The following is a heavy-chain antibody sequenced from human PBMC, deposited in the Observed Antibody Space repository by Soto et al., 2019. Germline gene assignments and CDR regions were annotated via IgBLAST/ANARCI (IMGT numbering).Heavy chain of an antibody. CDR2: INPNSGGA. CDR1: GYTFTGYY. CDR3: ARGSVYDFWSGYYSPYYYGMDV. J-gene: IGHJ6*02. Sequence: ASVKVSCKASGYTFTGYYMHWVRPAPGQGLEWMGWINPNSGGANYAQKFQGWVTMTRDTSITTAYMELSRLRSDDTAVYYCARGSVYDFWSGYYSPYYYGMDVWGQGTTVTVSS. D-gene: IGHD3-3*01. V-gene: IGHV1-2*04.